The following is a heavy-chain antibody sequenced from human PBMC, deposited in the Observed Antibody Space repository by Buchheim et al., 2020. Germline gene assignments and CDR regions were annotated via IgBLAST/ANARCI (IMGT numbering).Heavy chain of an antibody. D-gene: IGHD6-13*01. J-gene: IGHJ4*02. CDR2: IRNKANNYAT. CDR1: GFAFSGSA. Sequence: EVQLVESGGGLVQPGGSLKLSCAASGFAFSGSAIHWVRQASGKGLEWLGRIRNKANNYATRYTESVKDRFTISRDDSKNTAYLEMNSLKTEDTALYYCTGGPAAGNDYWGQGTL. CDR3: TGGPAAGNDY. V-gene: IGHV3-73*01.